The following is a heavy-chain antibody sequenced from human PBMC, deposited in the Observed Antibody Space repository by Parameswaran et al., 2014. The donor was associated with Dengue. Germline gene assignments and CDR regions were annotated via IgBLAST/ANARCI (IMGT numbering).Heavy chain of an antibody. J-gene: IGHJ4*02. CDR3: ARDRGYTMIVVDPTGGFDY. Sequence: WIRQPPGKGLEWVSSISSSSSYIYYADSVKGRFTISRDNAKNSLYLQMNSLRAEDTAVYYCARDRGYTMIVVDPTGGFDYWGQGTLVTVSS. D-gene: IGHD3-22*01. CDR2: ISSSSSYI. V-gene: IGHV3-21*01.